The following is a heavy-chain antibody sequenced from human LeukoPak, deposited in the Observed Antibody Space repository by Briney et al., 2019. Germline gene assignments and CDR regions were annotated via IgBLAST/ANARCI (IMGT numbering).Heavy chain of an antibody. Sequence: SETLSLTCTVSGGSISSGGYYWSWIRQHPGKGLEWIGYIYYSGSTYYNPSLKSRVTISVDTSKNQFSLKLSSVTAADTAVYYCARGGDYGDYEDYWGQGTLVTVSS. CDR3: ARGGDYGDYEDY. J-gene: IGHJ4*02. V-gene: IGHV4-31*03. D-gene: IGHD4-17*01. CDR2: IYYSGST. CDR1: GGSISSGGYY.